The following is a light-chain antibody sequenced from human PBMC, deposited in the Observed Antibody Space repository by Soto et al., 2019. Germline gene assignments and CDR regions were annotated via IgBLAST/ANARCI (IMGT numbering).Light chain of an antibody. CDR3: QQYGSSLPIT. CDR1: QSVSSSY. CDR2: GAS. V-gene: IGKV3-20*01. Sequence: EIVLTQSPGTLSLSPGERATLSCRASQSVSSSYLAWYQQKPGQAPRLLIYGASSRATGIPDRFSGSGSGTYFTLTISRLEPEDFAVYYCQQYGSSLPITFGPGTKVDIK. J-gene: IGKJ3*01.